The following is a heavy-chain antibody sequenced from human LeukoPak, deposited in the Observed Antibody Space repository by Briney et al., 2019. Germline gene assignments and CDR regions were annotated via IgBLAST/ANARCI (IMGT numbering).Heavy chain of an antibody. V-gene: IGHV3-30-3*01. Sequence: HPGGSLRLSCAASGFTFSSYAMSWVCQAPGKGLEWVAVISYDGSNKYYADSVKGRFTISRDNSKNTLYLQMNSLRAEDTAVYYCARDRVGATDYFDYWGQGTLVTVSS. D-gene: IGHD1-26*01. J-gene: IGHJ4*02. CDR3: ARDRVGATDYFDY. CDR2: ISYDGSNK. CDR1: GFTFSSYA.